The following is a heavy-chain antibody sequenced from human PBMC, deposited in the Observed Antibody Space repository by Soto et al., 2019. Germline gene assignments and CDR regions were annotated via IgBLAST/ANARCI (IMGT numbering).Heavy chain of an antibody. CDR3: ESGGYGVPAARHPGPGVLNQNGFDP. V-gene: IGHV1-2*04. CDR1: GYTFTGYY. J-gene: IGHJ5*02. D-gene: IGHD2-2*01. Sequence: QVQLVQSGAEVKKPGASVKVSCKASGYTFTGYYMHWVRQAPGQGLEWMGWINPNSGGTNYAQKFQGWDIMTRDTAVRTAHMERSRQGSDVTAVDYCESGGYGVPAARHPGPGVLNQNGFDPWGQGTLVTVSS. CDR2: INPNSGGT.